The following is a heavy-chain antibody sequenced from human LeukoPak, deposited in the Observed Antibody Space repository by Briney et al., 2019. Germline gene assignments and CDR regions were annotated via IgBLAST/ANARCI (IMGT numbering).Heavy chain of an antibody. J-gene: IGHJ4*02. CDR1: GYSFTTYW. D-gene: IGHD6-13*01. CDR2: IDPSDSYT. Sequence: GESLRISCKGSGYSFTTYWICWVRQMPGKGLEWMGRIDPSDSYTNYSPSFQGHVTISADKSFSTAYLQWTSLKASDTAMYYCARHAKAYGSSCDYWGQGTLVTVSS. CDR3: ARHAKAYGSSCDY. V-gene: IGHV5-10-1*01.